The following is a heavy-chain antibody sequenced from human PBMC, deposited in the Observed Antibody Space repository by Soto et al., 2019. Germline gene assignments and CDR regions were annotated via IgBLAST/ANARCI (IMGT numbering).Heavy chain of an antibody. V-gene: IGHV3-48*01. CDR2: ISSSSSTI. Sequence: GGSLRLSCAASGFTFSSYWMSWVRQAPGKGLEWVSYISSSSSTIYYADSVKGRFTISRDNAKNSLYLQMNSLRAEDTAVYYCARQDSDSSRYWGLDVWGQGTTVTVSS. CDR3: ARQDSDSSRYWGLDV. D-gene: IGHD6-6*01. CDR1: GFTFSSYW. J-gene: IGHJ6*02.